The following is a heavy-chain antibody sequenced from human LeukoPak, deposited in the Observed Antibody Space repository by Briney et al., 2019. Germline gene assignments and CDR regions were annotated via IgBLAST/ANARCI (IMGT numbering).Heavy chain of an antibody. CDR2: IRSKAYGGTI. D-gene: IGHD6-19*01. CDR1: GSMFGDYA. J-gene: IGHJ4*02. CDR3: TREWSGYSSGWYLY. V-gene: IGHV3-49*04. Sequence: GGSLRLSCTTSGSMFGDYAMSWVRQAPGKGLEWVGLIRSKAYGGTIEYAASVKGRFTISRDDSKSVAYLQMNSLATEDTAVYYCTREWSGYSSGWYLYWGQGTLVTVSS.